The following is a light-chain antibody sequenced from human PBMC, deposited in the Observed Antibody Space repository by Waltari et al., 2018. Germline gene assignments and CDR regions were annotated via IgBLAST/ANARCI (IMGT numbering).Light chain of an antibody. J-gene: IGKJ3*01. Sequence: DVVMTQSPLSLPITPGQPASIPCRSSQSLVHNNGNTYLSWYQQKPGQPPRRLIYEVSNQDSGVPDRFSGRGAGTDFTLKISRVEAEDVGVYYCGQGTHLPFTFGPGTKLDIK. CDR1: QSLVHNNGNTY. V-gene: IGKV2-30*02. CDR2: EVS. CDR3: GQGTHLPFT.